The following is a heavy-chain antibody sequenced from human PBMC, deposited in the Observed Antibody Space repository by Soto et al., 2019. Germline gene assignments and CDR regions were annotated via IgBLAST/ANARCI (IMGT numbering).Heavy chain of an antibody. Sequence: QVQLVQSGAEVKKPGASVKVSCKASGYTFTSYGISWVRQAPGQGLEWMGWISAYNGNTNYAQKLQGRVTMTTDTSTSTAYIELRSLRSDDTAVYYCARTFRCSSTSCLIGLGYWGQGTLVTVSS. CDR1: GYTFTSYG. CDR3: ARTFRCSSTSCLIGLGY. J-gene: IGHJ4*02. D-gene: IGHD2-2*01. CDR2: ISAYNGNT. V-gene: IGHV1-18*01.